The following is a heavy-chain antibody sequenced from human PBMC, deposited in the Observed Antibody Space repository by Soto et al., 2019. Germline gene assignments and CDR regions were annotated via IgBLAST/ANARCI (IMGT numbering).Heavy chain of an antibody. CDR3: VHHGGDPYYHDF. CDR1: GGSFSGYY. J-gene: IGHJ4*02. V-gene: IGHV4-34*12. Sequence: SETLSLTCAVYGGSFSGYYWSWIRQPPGKGLEWLGEIFYSGSTKYNPSLNSRVTISADQSKNNLSLRLTSVSAADTAVYYCVHHGGDPYYHDFWGQGMLVTVSS. CDR2: IFYSGST. D-gene: IGHD4-17*01.